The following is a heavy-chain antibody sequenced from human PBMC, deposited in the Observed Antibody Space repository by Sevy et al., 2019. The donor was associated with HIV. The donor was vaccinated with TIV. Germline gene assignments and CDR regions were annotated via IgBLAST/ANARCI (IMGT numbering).Heavy chain of an antibody. Sequence: GGSLRLSCAASGFTFSTYSMNWVRQAPGKGLEWVSYITISSSTIYYADSVKGRFTISRDNAKNSLYLQMNSLRAEDTAVYYYARGDATAGTSHFDFWGQRALVTVSS. D-gene: IGHD6-19*01. CDR3: ARGDATAGTSHFDF. CDR1: GFTFSTYS. V-gene: IGHV3-48*01. J-gene: IGHJ4*02. CDR2: ITISSSTI.